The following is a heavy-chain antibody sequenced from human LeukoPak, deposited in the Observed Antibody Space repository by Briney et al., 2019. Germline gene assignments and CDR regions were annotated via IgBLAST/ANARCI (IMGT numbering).Heavy chain of an antibody. J-gene: IGHJ4*02. CDR1: SYTFTSYG. CDR2: ISAYNGNT. V-gene: IGHV1-18*01. D-gene: IGHD6-13*01. Sequence: GASVKVSCKASSYTFTSYGISWVRQAPGQGLEWMGWISAYNGNTNYAQKLQGRVTMTTDTSTSTAYMELRSLRSDDTAVYYCARGWIAAAGTVVVFDYRGQGTLVTVSS. CDR3: ARGWIAAAGTVVVFDY.